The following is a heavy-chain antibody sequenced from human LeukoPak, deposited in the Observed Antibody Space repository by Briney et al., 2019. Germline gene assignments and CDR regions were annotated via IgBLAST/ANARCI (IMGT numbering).Heavy chain of an antibody. D-gene: IGHD6-13*01. J-gene: IGHJ4*02. V-gene: IGHV1-24*01. CDR2: FDPEDGET. CDR1: GGTFSSYA. CDR3: AGGAAAGTSPVDY. Sequence: ASVKVSCKASGGTFSSYAISWVRQAPGKGLEWMGGFDPEDGETIYAQKFQGRVTMTEDTSTDTAYMELSSLRSEDTAVYYCAGGAAAGTSPVDYWGQGTLVTVSS.